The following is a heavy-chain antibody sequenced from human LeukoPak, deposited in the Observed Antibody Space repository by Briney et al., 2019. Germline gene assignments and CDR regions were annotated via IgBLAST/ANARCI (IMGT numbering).Heavy chain of an antibody. CDR3: ARHAVGTQWFDP. CDR1: GGSISSTSYY. D-gene: IGHD4-23*01. V-gene: IGHV4-39*01. Sequence: SETLSLTCTVSGGSISSTSYYWGWIRQPPGKGLEWIASIYYSGSTYYNPSLKSRVTISVDTSENQFSLKLSSVTAADTAVYYCARHAVGTQWFDPWGQGTLVTVSS. J-gene: IGHJ5*02. CDR2: IYYSGST.